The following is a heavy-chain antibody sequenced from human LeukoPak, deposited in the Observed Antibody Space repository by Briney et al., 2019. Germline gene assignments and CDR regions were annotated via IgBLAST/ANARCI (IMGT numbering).Heavy chain of an antibody. CDR3: ARDNRYSSSSRYFDY. V-gene: IGHV1-46*01. Sequence: ASVKVSCKASGYTFTSYYMHWVRQAPGQGLEWMGIINPSGGSTSYAQKFQGRVTITADESTSTAYMELSSLRSEDTAVYYCARDNRYSSSSRYFDYWGQGTLVTVSS. CDR2: INPSGGST. D-gene: IGHD6-6*01. CDR1: GYTFTSYY. J-gene: IGHJ4*02.